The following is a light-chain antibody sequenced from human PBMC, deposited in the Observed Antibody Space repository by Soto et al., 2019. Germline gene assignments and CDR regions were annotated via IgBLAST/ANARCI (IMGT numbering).Light chain of an antibody. V-gene: IGKV3-20*01. CDR3: QQYAASPRT. J-gene: IGKJ1*01. CDR2: GAS. CDR1: QSVSNAY. Sequence: EIVLTQSPGTLSLSPRERATLSCRASQSVSNAYLAWYQHNVGQSPRLLIYGASNRAPGIPDRFSGSGSGTDFTLTISRLEPEDFAVYYCQQYAASPRTFGQGTQVEVK.